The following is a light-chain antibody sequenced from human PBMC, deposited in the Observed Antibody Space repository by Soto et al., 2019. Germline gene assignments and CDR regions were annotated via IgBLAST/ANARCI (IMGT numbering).Light chain of an antibody. CDR3: QSYDSSLSGSFYD. CDR2: GNS. Sequence: QSVLTQPPSVCGAPGQRVTISCTGSSSNIGAGYDVHWYQQLPGTAPKLLIYGNSNRPSGVPDRFSGSKSGTSASLAITGLQAEDEADYYCQSYDSSLSGSFYDFGTGTKLTVL. J-gene: IGLJ1*01. CDR1: SSNIGAGYD. V-gene: IGLV1-40*01.